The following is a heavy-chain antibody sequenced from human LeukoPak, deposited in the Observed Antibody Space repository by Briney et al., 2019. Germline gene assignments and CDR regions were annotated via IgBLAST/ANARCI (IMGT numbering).Heavy chain of an antibody. CDR1: GCSISSGSYY. V-gene: IGHV4-61*02. J-gene: IGHJ6*03. CDR3: AREVVYYYYMDV. Sequence: SQTLSLTCTVSGCSISSGSYYWSWIRQPAGKGLEWIGRIYTSGSTNYNPSLKSRVTISVDTSKNQFSLKLSSVTAADTAVYYCAREVVYYYYMDVWGKGTTVTVSS. CDR2: IYTSGST.